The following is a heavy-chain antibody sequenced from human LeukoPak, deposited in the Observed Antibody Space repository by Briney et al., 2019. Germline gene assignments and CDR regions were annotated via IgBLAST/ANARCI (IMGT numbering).Heavy chain of an antibody. CDR2: ISYDGSNK. CDR3: ARDALMWTLGYCSSTSCNGDWFDP. Sequence: GGSLRLSCAASGFTFSSYAMHWVRQAPGKGLEWVAVISYDGSNKYYADSVKGRFTISRDNSKNTLYLQMNSLRAEDTAVYYCARDALMWTLGYCSSTSCNGDWFDPWGQGTLVTVSS. CDR1: GFTFSSYA. V-gene: IGHV3-30-3*01. D-gene: IGHD2-2*01. J-gene: IGHJ5*02.